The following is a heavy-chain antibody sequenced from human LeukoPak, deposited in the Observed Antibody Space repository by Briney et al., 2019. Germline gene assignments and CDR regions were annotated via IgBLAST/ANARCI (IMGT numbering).Heavy chain of an antibody. CDR2: ISSSGSYK. CDR1: EFTFSRYN. V-gene: IGHV3-21*01. J-gene: IGHJ4*02. D-gene: IGHD5-12*01. Sequence: GGSLRLSCAASEFTFSRYNMNWVRHGPGKGLEWVSFISSSGSYKYYADSVKGRVTISRDNAKNSLYLHWDSLRADDTAVYYCARAGGYSNYDLDSWGQGTQVTVSS. CDR3: ARAGGYSNYDLDS.